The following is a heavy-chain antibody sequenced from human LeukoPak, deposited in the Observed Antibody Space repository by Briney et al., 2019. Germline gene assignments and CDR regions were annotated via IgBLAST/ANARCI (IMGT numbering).Heavy chain of an antibody. CDR1: GFTFSDYY. CDR2: ISGSGYT. J-gene: IGHJ4*02. V-gene: IGHV3-11*03. CDR3: ASATGGYTYGLDY. Sequence: AGGSLRLSCAASGFTFSDYYMSGIRQAPGKGLEWVSYISGSGYTTYADSVKGRFTISRDNAKNSLYVQMNSLRAEDTAVYYCASATGGYTYGLDYWGQGTLVTVSS. D-gene: IGHD5-18*01.